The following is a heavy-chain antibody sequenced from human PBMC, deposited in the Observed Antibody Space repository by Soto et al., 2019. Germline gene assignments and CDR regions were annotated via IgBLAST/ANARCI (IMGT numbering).Heavy chain of an antibody. CDR3: ARDGSIAAAVDFDY. V-gene: IGHV1-18*01. CDR2: ISAYNGNT. D-gene: IGHD6-13*01. J-gene: IGHJ4*02. CDR1: GYTFYSHS. Sequence: GASVKVSCKASGYTFYSHSISWVRQAPGQGLEWMGWISAYNGNTNYAQKLQGRVTMTTDTSTSTAYMELRSLRSDDTAVYYCARDGSIAAAVDFDYWGQGTLVTVSS.